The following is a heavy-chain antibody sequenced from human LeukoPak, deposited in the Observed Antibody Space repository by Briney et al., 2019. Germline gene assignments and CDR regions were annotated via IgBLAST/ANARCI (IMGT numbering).Heavy chain of an antibody. CDR2: FYPEDGET. Sequence: AAVKVSCKESGYTLTEVLMQWGRQGPGKRRGRRGGFYPEDGETIYAQKLQRGVTITEETSTDTAYMDLSSLRSEHTAVYYCATKMVGATAFDPWGQGTLVTVSS. CDR1: GYTLTEVL. CDR3: ATKMVGATAFDP. J-gene: IGHJ5*02. V-gene: IGHV1-24*01. D-gene: IGHD1-26*01.